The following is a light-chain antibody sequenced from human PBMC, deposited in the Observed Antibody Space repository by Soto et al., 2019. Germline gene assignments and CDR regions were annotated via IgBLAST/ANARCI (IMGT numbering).Light chain of an antibody. J-gene: IGLJ1*01. CDR1: SSDVGGYNY. CDR2: DVT. V-gene: IGLV2-14*03. Sequence: QSALTQPASVSGAPRHSITISCTGTSSDVGGYNYVSWYQHHPGKAPKLIIYDVTNRPSGVSNPFSGSKSGNTASLTISGLQPEDEADYYCSSYTTSNTRQIVFGTGTKVTVL. CDR3: SSYTTSNTRQIV.